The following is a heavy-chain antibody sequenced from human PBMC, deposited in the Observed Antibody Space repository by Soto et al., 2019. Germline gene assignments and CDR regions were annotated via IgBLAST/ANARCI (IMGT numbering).Heavy chain of an antibody. CDR1: GYSFTSFW. CDR3: ARHSLYYFDY. CDR2: IYSGGPGT. J-gene: IGHJ4*02. Sequence: GEYLKISCKGSGYSFTSFWIGWVRQVPGEGLEWMGVIYSGGPGTRYSPSFQGQVPISADKSISTAYLQWSSLKASYTTMYYCARHSLYYFDYWGQGTLVTVSS. D-gene: IGHD3-16*01. V-gene: IGHV5-51*01.